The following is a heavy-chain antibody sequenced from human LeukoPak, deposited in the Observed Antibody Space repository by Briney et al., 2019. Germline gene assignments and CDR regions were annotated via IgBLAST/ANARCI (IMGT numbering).Heavy chain of an antibody. CDR3: AKVTVPAAITRPVYFDY. J-gene: IGHJ4*02. D-gene: IGHD2-2*01. CDR1: GFTFSSYA. CDR2: ISGSGGST. V-gene: IGHV3-23*01. Sequence: PGGSLRLSYAASGFTFSSYAMSWVRQAPGKGLEWVSLISGSGGSTYYADSVKGRFTISRDNSKNTLYLQMNSLRAEDTAIYYCAKVTVPAAITRPVYFDYWGQGTLVTVSS.